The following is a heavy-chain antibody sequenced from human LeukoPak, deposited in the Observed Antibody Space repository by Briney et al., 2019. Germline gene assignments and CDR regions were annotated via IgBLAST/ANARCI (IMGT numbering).Heavy chain of an antibody. Sequence: PGGSLRLSCAASGFTFSSYAMSWVRQAPGKGLEWVSAISGSGGSTYYADSVKGRFTISRDNSKNTLYLQMNSLRAEDTAVYYCAKDGYNWNYSYLAQHYYGMDVWGQGTTVTVSS. CDR3: AKDGYNWNYSYLAQHYYGMDV. D-gene: IGHD1-7*01. CDR1: GFTFSSYA. CDR2: ISGSGGST. J-gene: IGHJ6*02. V-gene: IGHV3-23*01.